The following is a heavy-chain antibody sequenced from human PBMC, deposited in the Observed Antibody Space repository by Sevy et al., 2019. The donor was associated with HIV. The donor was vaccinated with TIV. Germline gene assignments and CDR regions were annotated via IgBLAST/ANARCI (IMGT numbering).Heavy chain of an antibody. Sequence: GGSLRLSCAASGFTFSNAWMSWVRQAPGKGLEWVVRIKSKTDGGTTDYAAPVKGRFTISRDDSKNTLYLQMNSLKTEDTAVYYCTTDVGTYCGGDCYSDFDYWGQGTLVTVSS. CDR2: IKSKTDGGTT. V-gene: IGHV3-15*01. J-gene: IGHJ4*02. CDR1: GFTFSNAW. D-gene: IGHD2-21*02. CDR3: TTDVGTYCGGDCYSDFDY.